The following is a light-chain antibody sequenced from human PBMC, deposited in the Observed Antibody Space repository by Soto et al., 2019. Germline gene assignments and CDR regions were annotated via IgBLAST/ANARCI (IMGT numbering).Light chain of an antibody. J-gene: IGKJ4*01. Sequence: DIVMTQSPAILSVSPGERATLSCRASQSVETFLAWFQHKAGEAPRLLIFGASTRAAGVPARFSGGGSGTEFTLTIDSLRSEDFAVYFWQQYHAWPPGTFGGGTKVEIK. CDR3: QQYHAWPPGT. V-gene: IGKV3-15*01. CDR1: QSVETF. CDR2: GAS.